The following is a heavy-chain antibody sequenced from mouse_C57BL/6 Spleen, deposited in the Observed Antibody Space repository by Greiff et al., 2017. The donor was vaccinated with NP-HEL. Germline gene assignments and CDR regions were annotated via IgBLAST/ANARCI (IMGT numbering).Heavy chain of an antibody. J-gene: IGHJ4*01. V-gene: IGHV1-26*01. D-gene: IGHD2-10*02. CDR1: GYTFTDYY. CDR2: INPNNGGT. CDR3: ARGYEGDAMDY. Sequence: VQLQQSGPELVKPGASVKISCKASGYTFTDYYMNWVKQSHGKSLEWIGDINPNNGGTSYNQKFKGKATLTVDKSSSTAYMELRSLTSEDSAVYYCARGYEGDAMDYWGQGTSVTVS.